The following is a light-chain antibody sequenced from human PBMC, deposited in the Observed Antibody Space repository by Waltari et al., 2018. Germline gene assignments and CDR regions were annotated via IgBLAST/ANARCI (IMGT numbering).Light chain of an antibody. CDR1: CSDVGGHNY. J-gene: IGLJ3*02. Sequence: QSALTQPPSVSGSPAQSVPISSTGTCSDVGGHNYVSWYQQHPGKVPKLIIFDVTKRPSGVPYRFSGSKSGNAASLTISGLQAEDEADYYCCSYAGAYTLLFGGGTKLTVL. CDR3: CSYAGAYTLL. V-gene: IGLV2-11*01. CDR2: DVT.